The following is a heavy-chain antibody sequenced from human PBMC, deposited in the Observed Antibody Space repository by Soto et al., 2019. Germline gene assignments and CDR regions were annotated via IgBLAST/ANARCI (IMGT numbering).Heavy chain of an antibody. CDR1: GFTFSSYW. V-gene: IGHV3-74*01. J-gene: IGHJ6*02. CDR2: INNDGSST. D-gene: IGHD3-16*02. Sequence: PGGSLRLSCAASGFTFSSYWMHWVRQAPGKGLVWVSRINNDGSSTNYADSVKGRFTISRDNAKNTLYLQMNSLRAEDTALYYCARRLSQYYGLYVWGQGSTFTVAS. CDR3: ARRLSQYYGLYV.